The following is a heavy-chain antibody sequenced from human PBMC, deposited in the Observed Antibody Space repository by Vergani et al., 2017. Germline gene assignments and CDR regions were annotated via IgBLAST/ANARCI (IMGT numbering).Heavy chain of an antibody. CDR3: AKDPYSSSWGGPYYFDY. V-gene: IGHV3-30*18. CDR2: ISYDGSNK. CDR1: GFTFSSYG. J-gene: IGHJ4*02. Sequence: QVQLVESGGGVVQPGRSLRPSCAASGFTFSSYGMHWVRQAPGKGLEWVAVISYDGSNKYYADSVKGRFTISRDNSKNTLYLQMNSLRAEDTAVYYCAKDPYSSSWGGPYYFDYWGQGTLVTVSS. D-gene: IGHD6-13*01.